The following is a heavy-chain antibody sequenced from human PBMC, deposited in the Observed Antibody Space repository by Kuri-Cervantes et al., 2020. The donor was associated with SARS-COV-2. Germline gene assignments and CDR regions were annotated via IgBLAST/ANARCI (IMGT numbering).Heavy chain of an antibody. J-gene: IGHJ4*02. V-gene: IGHV3-21*01. CDR1: GFTFSSYS. CDR2: ISSSSSYI. Sequence: GESLKISCAASGFTFSSYSMDWVRQAPGKGLEWVSSISSSSSYIYYADSVKDRFTISRDNAKNSLYLQMNSLRAEDTAVYYCARDRQRDFDYWGQGTLVTVSS. D-gene: IGHD6-25*01. CDR3: ARDRQRDFDY.